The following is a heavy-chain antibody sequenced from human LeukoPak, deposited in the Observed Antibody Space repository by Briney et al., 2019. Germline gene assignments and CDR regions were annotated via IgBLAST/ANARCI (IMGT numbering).Heavy chain of an antibody. J-gene: IGHJ4*02. CDR3: AKGNNSISYNFDY. CDR1: GFTFRDFS. CDR2: ISGDGGVT. V-gene: IGHV3-43*02. Sequence: PGGSLRLSCAASGFTFRDFSMHWVRQVAGKGLEWVSLISGDGGVTHYGDSVRGRFTISRDNSKNSLYLQMSSLRVEDTALYYCAKGNNSISYNFDYWGQGTPVTVSS. D-gene: IGHD4-11*01.